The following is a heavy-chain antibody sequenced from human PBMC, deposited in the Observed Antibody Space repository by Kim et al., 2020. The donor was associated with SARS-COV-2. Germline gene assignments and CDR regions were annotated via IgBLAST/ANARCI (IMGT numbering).Heavy chain of an antibody. CDR1: GYTFTSYD. CDR3: ALGTTVTPDAFDI. Sequence: ASVKVSCKASGYTFTSYDINWVRQATGQGLEWMGWMNPNSGNTGYAQKFQGRVTMTRNTSISTAYMELSSLRSEDTAVYYCALGTTVTPDAFDIWGQGTMVTVSS. V-gene: IGHV1-8*01. CDR2: MNPNSGNT. D-gene: IGHD4-17*01. J-gene: IGHJ3*02.